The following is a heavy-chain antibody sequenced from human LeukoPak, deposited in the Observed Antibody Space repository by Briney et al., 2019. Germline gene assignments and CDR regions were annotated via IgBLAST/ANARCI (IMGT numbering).Heavy chain of an antibody. V-gene: IGHV1-18*01. CDR3: ARSDKWLQISFDY. CDR2: MSAYNSNT. Sequence: ASVKVSCEASRYTFTSYGISWVRQAAGQGLKCMGGMSAYNSNTNYAQKRQCRVTMTTDTSTSTAYVELRSLRSDDTAVYYCARSDKWLQISFDYWGQGTLVTVSS. CDR1: RYTFTSYG. J-gene: IGHJ4*02. D-gene: IGHD5-12*01.